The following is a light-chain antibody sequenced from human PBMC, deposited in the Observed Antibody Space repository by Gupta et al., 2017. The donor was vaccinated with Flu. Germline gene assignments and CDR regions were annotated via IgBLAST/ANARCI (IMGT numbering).Light chain of an antibody. Sequence: SPGQTASITCSGDNMGGKYASWYQQKPGQCLVLVIYQDTRRPAGVTERFSAYNSGNTATLTIRGTQAMDEDDYYCQAWDNNTGVFGTGTEVTVL. CDR1: NMGGKY. CDR2: QDT. CDR3: QAWDNNTGV. V-gene: IGLV3-1*01. J-gene: IGLJ1*01.